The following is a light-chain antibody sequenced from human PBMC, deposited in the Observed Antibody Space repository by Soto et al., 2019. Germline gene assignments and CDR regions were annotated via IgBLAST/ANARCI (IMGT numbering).Light chain of an antibody. Sequence: QSVLTQPASVSGSPGQSITISCIGTSSDVGGYNYVSWYQQYPDKAPKLMINDVSNRPSGVSIRFSGSKSGNTASLTISELQAEDEADYYCTSYTSSSTDVFGTGTKVTVL. CDR1: SSDVGGYNY. CDR2: DVS. J-gene: IGLJ1*01. CDR3: TSYTSSSTDV. V-gene: IGLV2-14*01.